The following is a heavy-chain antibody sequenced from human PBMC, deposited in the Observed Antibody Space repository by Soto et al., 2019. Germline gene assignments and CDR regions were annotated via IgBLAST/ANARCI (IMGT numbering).Heavy chain of an antibody. Sequence: SETLSLTCTVSGGSISSGDYYWSWIRQPPGKGLEWIGYIYYSGSTYYNPSLKSRVTISVDTSKNQFSPRLSSVTAADTAVYYCARSDCSGGSCYSDYWGQGTLVTVSS. J-gene: IGHJ4*02. CDR1: GGSISSGDYY. V-gene: IGHV4-30-4*01. CDR3: ARSDCSGGSCYSDY. CDR2: IYYSGST. D-gene: IGHD2-15*01.